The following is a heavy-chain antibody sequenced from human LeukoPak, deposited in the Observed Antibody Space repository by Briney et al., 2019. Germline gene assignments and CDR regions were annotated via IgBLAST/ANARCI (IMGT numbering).Heavy chain of an antibody. Sequence: GGSLRLSCAASGFTFSVYGMHWVRQAPGKGLESVAFIQFDGTNKYYADSVEGRFTISRDNAEHLLFLQMNSLRAEDTAVYYCARKAQTGSHSGPFDIWGQGTLVTVSS. V-gene: IGHV3-30*02. D-gene: IGHD1-26*01. CDR1: GFTFSVYG. CDR3: ARKAQTGSHSGPFDI. J-gene: IGHJ3*02. CDR2: IQFDGTNK.